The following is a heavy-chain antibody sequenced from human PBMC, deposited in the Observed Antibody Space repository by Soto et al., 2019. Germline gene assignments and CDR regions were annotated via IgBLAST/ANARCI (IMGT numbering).Heavy chain of an antibody. J-gene: IGHJ4*02. CDR1: GMTFPNYW. CDR3: ATGQHSPGY. V-gene: IGHV3-7*01. CDR2: INQDESEK. D-gene: IGHD6-13*01. Sequence: EVELMESGGGLVQPGGSLRLSCAVSGMTFPNYWMTWVRQAPGKGLEWVARINQDESEKYYVDSVRGRFTISRDNAKNSLYLQMHSLRDEDTAVYYCATGQHSPGYWGQGALVTVSS.